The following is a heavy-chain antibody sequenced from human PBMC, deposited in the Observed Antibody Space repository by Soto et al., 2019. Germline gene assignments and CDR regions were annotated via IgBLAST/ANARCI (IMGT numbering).Heavy chain of an antibody. CDR2: INHSGST. CDR1: GGPFSGYY. V-gene: IGHV4-34*01. CDR3: ARRSGYSGYDQYYYYSYMDV. Sequence: TSETLSLTCAVYGGPFSGYYWSWLRQPPGKGLEWIGEINHSGSTNYNPSLKSRVTISVDTSKNQLSLKLSSVTAADTAVYYCARRSGYSGYDQYYYYSYMDVWGKGTTVTVSS. D-gene: IGHD5-12*01. J-gene: IGHJ6*03.